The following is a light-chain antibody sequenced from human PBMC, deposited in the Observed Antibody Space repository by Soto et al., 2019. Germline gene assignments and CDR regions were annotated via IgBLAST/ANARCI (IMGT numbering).Light chain of an antibody. J-gene: IGLJ3*02. CDR2: GSQ. CDR1: NSNIGAGYG. CDR3: QSYDGSLKV. Sequence: QSVLTQPPSMSGAPGQRLTLTCTGNNSNIGAGYGVNWYQQVPGTAPRLLIYGSQHLPSGVPDRFSGSKSDTSASLAITGLQTEDEADYYCQSYDGSLKVFGGGTKLTVL. V-gene: IGLV1-40*01.